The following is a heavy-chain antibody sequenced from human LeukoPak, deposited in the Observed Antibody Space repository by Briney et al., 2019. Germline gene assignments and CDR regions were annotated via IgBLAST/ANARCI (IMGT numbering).Heavy chain of an antibody. CDR1: GFTFNSYW. J-gene: IGHJ4*02. V-gene: IGHV3-74*01. CDR2: ISSDGSST. CDR3: ARALAVAGTGGHY. Sequence: GGSLRLSCAASGFTFNSYWMHWVRQAPGRGLVWVSRISSDGSSTSYADSVKGRFTISRDNAKNTLYLQTNSLRAEDTAVYYCARALAVAGTGGHYWGQGTLVTVSP. D-gene: IGHD6-19*01.